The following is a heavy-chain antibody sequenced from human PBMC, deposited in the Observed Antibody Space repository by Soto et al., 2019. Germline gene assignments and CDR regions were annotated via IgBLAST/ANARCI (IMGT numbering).Heavy chain of an antibody. Sequence: QVQLQESGPGLVKPSETLSLTCTVSGDSLTNYYCSWFRQPPGKGLEWIGYIMYSGYSAYNLSLKILVTMSMDTSKTQFSLMLVSVTATDTAVYYCARHGFGPLQGLVDVWGQGTTVIVSS. V-gene: IGHV4-59*08. D-gene: IGHD3-10*01. CDR1: GDSLTNYY. CDR2: IMYSGYS. CDR3: ARHGFGPLQGLVDV. J-gene: IGHJ6*02.